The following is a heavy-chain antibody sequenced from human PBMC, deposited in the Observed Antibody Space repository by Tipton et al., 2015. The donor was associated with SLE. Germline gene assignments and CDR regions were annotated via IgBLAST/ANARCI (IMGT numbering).Heavy chain of an antibody. V-gene: IGHV4-39*07. CDR1: GGSISGSGFF. CDR3: ARLHGYSYGLNWFDP. Sequence: TLSLTCTVSGGSISGSGFFWGWIRQPPGKGLEWIGNIYFSGYTSYNSFLKSRVTMSVDTSKNQFSLRLTSVIAADPAVYYCARLHGYSYGLNWFDPWGQGTLISVSS. CDR2: IYFSGYT. J-gene: IGHJ5*02. D-gene: IGHD5-18*01.